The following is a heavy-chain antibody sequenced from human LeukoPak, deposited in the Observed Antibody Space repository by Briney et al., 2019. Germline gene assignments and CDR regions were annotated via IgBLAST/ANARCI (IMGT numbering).Heavy chain of an antibody. Sequence: SETLSLTCTVSGGSISSYYWSWIRQPPGKGLDWIGYIYYSGRTKYSPSLKSRVTISVDTSKNQFSLKLSSVTAADTAVYYCARSSRAGFDYWGQGTLVTVSS. CDR2: IYYSGRT. J-gene: IGHJ4*02. CDR1: GGSISSYY. D-gene: IGHD6-19*01. CDR3: ARSSRAGFDY. V-gene: IGHV4-59*12.